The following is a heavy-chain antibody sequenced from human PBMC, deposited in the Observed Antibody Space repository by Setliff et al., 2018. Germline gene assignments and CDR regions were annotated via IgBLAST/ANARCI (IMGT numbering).Heavy chain of an antibody. CDR2: ISTSSGTR. CDR3: AKDVRDRSTWPHGGAFDI. D-gene: IGHD2-15*01. J-gene: IGHJ3*02. Sequence: GGSLRLSCVVSGFSFSNYGMTWVRQAPGKGLEWISYISTSSGTRYYADSVKGRFTISRDNANQSLYLQMNSLRAEDTAVYYCAKDVRDRSTWPHGGAFDIWGQGTMVTVSS. CDR1: GFSFSNYG. V-gene: IGHV3-48*01.